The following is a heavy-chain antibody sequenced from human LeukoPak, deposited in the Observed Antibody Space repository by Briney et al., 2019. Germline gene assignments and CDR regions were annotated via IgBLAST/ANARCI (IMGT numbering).Heavy chain of an antibody. J-gene: IGHJ1*01. CDR1: GGLVSATTSY. Sequence: SETLSLTCTVSGGLVSATTSYWGWIRQPPGKGREWIGSVYFGGSAYYIPSLRSRATISVDTSKNQFSLKLTSVTAADTAVYYCARPPSIAYCGGDCLQTFQHWGQGTLVIVSS. CDR3: ARPPSIAYCGGDCLQTFQH. CDR2: VYFGGSA. D-gene: IGHD2-21*02. V-gene: IGHV4-39*01.